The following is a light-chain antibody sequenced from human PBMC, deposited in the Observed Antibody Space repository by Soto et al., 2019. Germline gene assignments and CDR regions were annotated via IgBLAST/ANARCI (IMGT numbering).Light chain of an antibody. CDR1: QSVSSSD. J-gene: IGKJ1*01. CDR2: GAS. CDR3: QQYNNWPKT. V-gene: IGKV3D-15*01. Sequence: IVLTQSPGTLSLSPGERATLSCRASQSVSSSDLAWYQQKPGQAPRLLIYGASTRATGIPARFSGSGSGTEFTLTISSLQSEDFAVYYCQQYNNWPKTFGQGTKVEIK.